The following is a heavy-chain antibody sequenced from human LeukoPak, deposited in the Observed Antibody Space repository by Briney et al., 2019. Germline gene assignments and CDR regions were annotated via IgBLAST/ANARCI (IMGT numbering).Heavy chain of an antibody. CDR3: ERKFLTGRLIDY. J-gene: IGHJ4*02. Sequence: GGSLRLSCAASGFTFSNYGMHWVRQAPGKGLEWVAVISYDGSTEYYADSVKGRFAISRDTSKNTLYLQMNGLRAEDTALYYCERKFLTGRLIDYWGQGTLVTVSS. V-gene: IGHV3-30*03. CDR1: GFTFSNYG. CDR2: ISYDGSTE. D-gene: IGHD7-27*01.